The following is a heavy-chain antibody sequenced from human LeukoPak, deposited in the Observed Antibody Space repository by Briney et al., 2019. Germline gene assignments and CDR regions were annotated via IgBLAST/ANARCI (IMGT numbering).Heavy chain of an antibody. D-gene: IGHD4-17*01. CDR2: ISSSGGTI. J-gene: IGHJ3*02. Sequence: PGGSLRLSCAASGFTFSSYEMNWVRQAPGKGLEWVSYISSSGGTIYYADSVKGRFTISRDNAKNSLYLQMNSLRAEDTAVYYCARGYGDYRDAFDIWGQGTMVTVSS. CDR1: GFTFSSYE. V-gene: IGHV3-48*03. CDR3: ARGYGDYRDAFDI.